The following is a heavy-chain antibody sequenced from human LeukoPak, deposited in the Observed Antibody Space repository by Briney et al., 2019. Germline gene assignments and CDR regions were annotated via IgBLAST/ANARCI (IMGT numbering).Heavy chain of an antibody. CDR1: GFTFKDFT. Sequence: PGESLRLSCAASGFTFKDFTMTWVRQAPGKELEWVSSISGSGRTTFYADSVRGRFTVSRDNSKNTFSLQMSSLTAEDTAIYYCAKDLSPWNSGSGSSHGTFDYWGQGTLVTVSS. J-gene: IGHJ4*02. D-gene: IGHD3-10*01. CDR3: AKDLSPWNSGSGSSHGTFDY. V-gene: IGHV3-23*01. CDR2: ISGSGRTT.